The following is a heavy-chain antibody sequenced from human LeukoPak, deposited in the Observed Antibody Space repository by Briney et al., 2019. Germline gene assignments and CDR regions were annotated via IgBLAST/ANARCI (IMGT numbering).Heavy chain of an antibody. CDR2: ISSSGSAI. V-gene: IGHV3-48*03. Sequence: GGSLRLSCAASGFTFSSYEMNWVRQAPGKGLEWVSFISSSGSAIHYADSVKGRFTISRDNAKNSLYLQMNSLRVEDTAVYYCARGSLTGEYGMDVWGQGTTVTVSS. J-gene: IGHJ6*02. D-gene: IGHD1-20*01. CDR1: GFTFSSYE. CDR3: ARGSLTGEYGMDV.